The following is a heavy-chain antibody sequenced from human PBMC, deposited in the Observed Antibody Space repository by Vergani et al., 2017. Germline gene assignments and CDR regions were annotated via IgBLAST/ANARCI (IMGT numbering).Heavy chain of an antibody. CDR2: ISTYNGNT. D-gene: IGHD2-2*01. CDR3: ARDPDIVVVPAAPYYYYYYGMDV. Sequence: QVQLVQSGAEVKKPGASVKVSCKASGYTFTSYGISWVRQGPGQGLELIGWISTYNGNTNYEQKLQGRVTMTTDTSTSTAYMELRSLRSDDTAVYYCARDPDIVVVPAAPYYYYYYGMDVWGQGTTVTVSS. V-gene: IGHV1-18*04. J-gene: IGHJ6*02. CDR1: GYTFTSYG.